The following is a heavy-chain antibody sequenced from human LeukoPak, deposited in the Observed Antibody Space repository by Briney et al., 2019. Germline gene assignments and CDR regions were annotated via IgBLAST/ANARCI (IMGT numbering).Heavy chain of an antibody. Sequence: SETRSLTCTVSGGSFSSGGYYWSWIRQHPGKGLEWIGYIYYSGRTYYNPSLKSRVTISVDTSKNQFSLKLGSVTAADTDVYHCARVRDGDYGYIGFDPWGQGTLVTVSS. D-gene: IGHD4-17*01. V-gene: IGHV4-31*03. CDR2: IYYSGRT. CDR3: ARVRDGDYGYIGFDP. CDR1: GGSFSSGGYY. J-gene: IGHJ5*02.